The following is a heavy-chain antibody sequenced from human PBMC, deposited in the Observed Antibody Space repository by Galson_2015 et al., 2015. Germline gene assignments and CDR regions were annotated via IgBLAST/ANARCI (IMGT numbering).Heavy chain of an antibody. Sequence: SLRLSCAASGFTFSSYAMHWVRQAPGKGQEWVAVISYDGSNKYYADSVKGRFTISRDNSKNTLYLQMNSLRAEDTAVYYCARDTRPYSINLYYFDYWGQGTLVTVSS. CDR1: GFTFSSYA. V-gene: IGHV3-30-3*01. D-gene: IGHD6-13*01. CDR2: ISYDGSNK. J-gene: IGHJ4*02. CDR3: ARDTRPYSINLYYFDY.